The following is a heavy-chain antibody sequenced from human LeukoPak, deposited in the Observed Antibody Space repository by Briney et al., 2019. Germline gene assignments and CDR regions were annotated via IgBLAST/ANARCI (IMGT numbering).Heavy chain of an antibody. CDR1: GYTFTSYY. V-gene: IGHV1-2*02. CDR3: ARGGYYDSSGDDAFDT. D-gene: IGHD3-22*01. CDR2: INLNSGGT. J-gene: IGHJ3*02. Sequence: GASVKVSCKASGYTFTSYYMHWVRQAPGQGLEWMGWINLNSGGTNYAQKFQGRVTMTRDTSISTAYMELSRLRSDDTAVYYCARGGYYDSSGDDAFDTWGQGAMVTVSS.